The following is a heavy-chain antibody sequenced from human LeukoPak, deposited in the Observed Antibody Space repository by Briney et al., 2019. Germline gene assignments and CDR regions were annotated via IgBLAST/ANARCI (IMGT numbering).Heavy chain of an antibody. CDR1: GYTLTELS. J-gene: IGHJ4*02. V-gene: IGHV1-24*01. CDR3: HIAVAAEDVDY. Sequence: AASVKVSCKVSGYTLTELSMHWVRQAPGKGLEWMGGFDPEVGETIYAQKFQGRVTMTRDTSISTAYMELSRLRSDDTAVYYCHIAVAAEDVDYWGQGTLVTVSS. CDR2: FDPEVGET. D-gene: IGHD6-19*01.